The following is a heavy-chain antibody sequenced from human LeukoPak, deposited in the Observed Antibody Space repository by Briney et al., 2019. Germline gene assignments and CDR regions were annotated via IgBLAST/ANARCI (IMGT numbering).Heavy chain of an antibody. D-gene: IGHD2-8*01. CDR3: ATGAYCTNGVCYRHAFDI. J-gene: IGHJ3*02. CDR1: GGSISSYY. V-gene: IGHV4-59*08. Sequence: KPSETLSLTCTVSGGSISSYYWSWIRQPPGKGLEWIGYIYYSGSTNYNPSLKSRVTISVDTSKNQFSLKLSSVTAADTAVYYCATGAYCTNGVCYRHAFDIWGQGTMVTVSS. CDR2: IYYSGST.